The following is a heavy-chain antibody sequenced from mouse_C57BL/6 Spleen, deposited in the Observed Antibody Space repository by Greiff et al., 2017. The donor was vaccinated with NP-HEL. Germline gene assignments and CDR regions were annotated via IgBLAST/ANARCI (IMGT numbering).Heavy chain of an antibody. J-gene: IGHJ3*01. V-gene: IGHV1-55*01. CDR1: GYTFTSYW. CDR3: ARGGTTAGFAY. D-gene: IGHD1-2*01. Sequence: QVHVKQPGAELVKPGASVKMSCKASGYTFTSYWITWVKQRPGQGLEWIGDIYPGSGSTNYNEKFKGKATLTVDTSSSTAYMQLSSLTSEDSAVYYCARGGTTAGFAYWGQGTLVTVSA. CDR2: IYPGSGST.